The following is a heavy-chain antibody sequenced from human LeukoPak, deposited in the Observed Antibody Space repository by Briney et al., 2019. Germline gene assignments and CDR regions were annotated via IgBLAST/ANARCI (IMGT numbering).Heavy chain of an antibody. CDR2: IDYSAST. CDR1: GGSISSSSYY. CDR3: ASLYDFWSGYYTSFDY. Sequence: SETLSLTCTVSGGSISSSSYYWGWIRQPPGKGLEWFVSIDYSASTYYSPSLNSRVTISVDTSKNQCSLKLSSVTAADTAVYYCASLYDFWSGYYTSFDYWGQGTLVTVSS. D-gene: IGHD3-3*01. J-gene: IGHJ4*02. V-gene: IGHV4-39*01.